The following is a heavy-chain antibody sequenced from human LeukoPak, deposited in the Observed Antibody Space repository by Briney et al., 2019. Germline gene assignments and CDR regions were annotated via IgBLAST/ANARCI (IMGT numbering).Heavy chain of an antibody. V-gene: IGHV1-69*01. CDR1: GGTFSSYA. D-gene: IGHD1-26*01. CDR3: AKGFHSGSFNELDY. J-gene: IGHJ4*02. Sequence: SVTVSCRASGGTFSSYAISWVRQAPGQGLEWMGGIIPIFGTANYAQKFQGRVTITADESTSTAYMELSSLRSEDTAVYYCAKGFHSGSFNELDYWGQGTLVTVSS. CDR2: IIPIFGTA.